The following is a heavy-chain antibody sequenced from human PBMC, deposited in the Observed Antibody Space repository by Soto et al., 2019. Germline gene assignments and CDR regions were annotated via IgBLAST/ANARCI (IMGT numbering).Heavy chain of an antibody. CDR3: ARGGGGGSYYYYYGMDV. CDR1: GFTFSSYA. Sequence: LRLSCAASGFTFSSYAMHWVRQAPGKGLEWVAVISYDGSNKYYADSVKGRFTISRDNSKNTLYLQMNSLRAEDTAVYYCARGGGGGSYYYYYGMDVWGQGTTVTVSS. V-gene: IGHV3-30-3*01. D-gene: IGHD2-15*01. CDR2: ISYDGSNK. J-gene: IGHJ6*02.